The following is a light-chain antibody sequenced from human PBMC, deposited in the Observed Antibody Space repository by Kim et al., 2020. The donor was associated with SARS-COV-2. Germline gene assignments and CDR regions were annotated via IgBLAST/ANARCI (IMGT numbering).Light chain of an antibody. CDR3: HQYGSSRLT. Sequence: SPGERATLSGRASQSVSRSSLAWYQQKPGQAPRLLMFAASSRAAGIPDRFSGSGSGTDFTLTISRLEPEDFAVYYCHQYGSSRLTFGGGTKVDIK. CDR2: AAS. V-gene: IGKV3-20*01. J-gene: IGKJ4*01. CDR1: QSVSRSS.